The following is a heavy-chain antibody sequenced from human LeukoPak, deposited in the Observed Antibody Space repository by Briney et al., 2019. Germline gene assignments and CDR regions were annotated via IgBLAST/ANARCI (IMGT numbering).Heavy chain of an antibody. J-gene: IGHJ5*02. CDR2: INPNSGGT. V-gene: IGHV1-2*02. D-gene: IGHD2-15*01. Sequence: GASVKVSCKASGYTFTGYYMHWVRQAPGQGLEWMGWINPNSGGTNYAQKFQGRVTMTRDTSISTAYMELSRLRSDDTAVYYCARIVVVAVELGWFDPWGQGTLVTVSS. CDR1: GYTFTGYY. CDR3: ARIVVVAVELGWFDP.